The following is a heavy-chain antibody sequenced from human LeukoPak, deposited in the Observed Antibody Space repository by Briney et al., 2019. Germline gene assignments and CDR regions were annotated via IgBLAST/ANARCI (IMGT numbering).Heavy chain of an antibody. CDR2: IYYSGST. Sequence: SETLSLTCTVSGGSISSSSYYWGWVRQPPGKGLEWIGSIYYSGSTYYNPSLKSRVTISVDTSKNQFSLKLSSVTAADTAVYYCARDKGKQWLSRDYWGQGTLVTVSS. D-gene: IGHD6-19*01. J-gene: IGHJ4*02. CDR1: GGSISSSSYY. CDR3: ARDKGKQWLSRDY. V-gene: IGHV4-39*07.